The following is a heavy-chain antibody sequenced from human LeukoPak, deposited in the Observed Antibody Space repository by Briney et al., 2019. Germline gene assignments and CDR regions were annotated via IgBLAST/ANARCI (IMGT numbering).Heavy chain of an antibody. J-gene: IGHJ4*02. CDR3: AKDHIYCSGGSCYLDY. D-gene: IGHD2-15*01. CDR2: ISGSGGST. V-gene: IGHV3-23*01. CDR1: GFTFSSYA. Sequence: TGGSLRLSCAASGFTFSSYAMSWVRQAPGKGLEWVSAISGSGGSTYYADSVKGRFTISRDNSKNTLYLQMNSLGAEDTAVYYCAKDHIYCSGGSCYLDYWGQGTLVTVSS.